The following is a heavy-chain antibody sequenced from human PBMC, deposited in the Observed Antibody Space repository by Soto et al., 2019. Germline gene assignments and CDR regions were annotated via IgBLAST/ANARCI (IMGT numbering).Heavy chain of an antibody. CDR1: VFTFSDLA. J-gene: IGHJ4*02. Sequence: EVQLVESGGGLVQPGGSLKLSCAASVFTFSDLAVDWVRQAPGKGLEWVGRIRRKSDNYATTYGESVKGRYTISRDDSKNTAYLQMNNLRTEDTALYYCAYIRGWGQGTPVTVSS. CDR2: IRRKSDNYAT. V-gene: IGHV3-73*02. CDR3: AYIRG. D-gene: IGHD3-3*02.